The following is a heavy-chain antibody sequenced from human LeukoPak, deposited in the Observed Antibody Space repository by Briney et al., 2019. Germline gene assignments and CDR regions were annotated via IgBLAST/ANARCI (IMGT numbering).Heavy chain of an antibody. CDR2: IYTSGST. D-gene: IGHD3-22*01. CDR1: GGSISSYY. V-gene: IGHV4-4*07. Sequence: PSETLSLTCTVSGGSISSYYWSWIRQPAGKGLEWIGRIYTSGSTNYNPSLKSRVTMSVDTSKNQFSLKLSSVTAADTAVYYCAGESFSDSSGSGDAFDIWGQGTMVTVSS. CDR3: AGESFSDSSGSGDAFDI. J-gene: IGHJ3*02.